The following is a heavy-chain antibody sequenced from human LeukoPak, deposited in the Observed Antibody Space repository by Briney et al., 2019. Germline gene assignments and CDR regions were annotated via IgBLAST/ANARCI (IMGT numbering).Heavy chain of an antibody. Sequence: ASVKVSCKASGYTFTSYGISWVRQAPGQGLEWMGWISAYNGNTNYAQKLQGRVTMTTDTSTSTAYMELRSLRSDDTAVYYCARDWVRGTYCSSTSCYRLNWFDPWGQGTLVTVSS. CDR2: ISAYNGNT. D-gene: IGHD2-2*02. V-gene: IGHV1-18*01. J-gene: IGHJ5*02. CDR1: GYTFTSYG. CDR3: ARDWVRGTYCSSTSCYRLNWFDP.